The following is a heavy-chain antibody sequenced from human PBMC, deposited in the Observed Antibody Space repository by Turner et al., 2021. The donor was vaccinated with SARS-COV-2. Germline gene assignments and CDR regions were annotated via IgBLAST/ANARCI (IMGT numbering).Heavy chain of an antibody. Sequence: EVQLVVSWGVLVKPGVSLRLSCAASGFTFSSYSMNWVRQAPGKGLEWVSSISSSSSCIYYPDSVKGRFTISRDNAKNSLYLQMNSLRAEDTSVYYCARAEEHSREWLVPKIPFDIWGQGTMVTVSS. D-gene: IGHD6-19*01. V-gene: IGHV3-21*01. CDR1: GFTFSSYS. CDR2: ISSSSSCI. CDR3: ARAEEHSREWLVPKIPFDI. J-gene: IGHJ3*02.